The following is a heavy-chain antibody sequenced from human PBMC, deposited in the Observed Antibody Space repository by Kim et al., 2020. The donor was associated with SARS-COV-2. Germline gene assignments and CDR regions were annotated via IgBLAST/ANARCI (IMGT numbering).Heavy chain of an antibody. J-gene: IGHJ4*02. D-gene: IGHD4-17*01. CDR3: ARDLPDCGGNSVFDY. CDR2: ISYDGSNK. CDR1: GFTFSSYG. Sequence: GGSLRLSCAASGFTFSSYGMHWVRQAPGKGLEWVAVISYDGSNKYYADSVKGRFTISRDNSKNTLYLQMNSLRAEDTAVYYCARDLPDCGGNSVFDYWGQGTLVTVSS. V-gene: IGHV3-33*05.